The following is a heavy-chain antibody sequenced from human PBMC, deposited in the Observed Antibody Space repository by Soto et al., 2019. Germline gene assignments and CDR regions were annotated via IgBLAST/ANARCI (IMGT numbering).Heavy chain of an antibody. CDR1: GGSVSGYY. CDR2: VFHSGTA. V-gene: IGHV4-59*02. CDR3: ARSGRTYATGWFDY. D-gene: IGHD5-18*01. J-gene: IGHJ4*02. Sequence: SETLSLTCRVSGGSVSGYYWSWIRQPPGKGLEWIGFVFHSGTANYNPSLKNRVSISVDASKTQFSLRVSSVTAADTAVYFCARSGRTYATGWFDYWGQGTPVTVFS.